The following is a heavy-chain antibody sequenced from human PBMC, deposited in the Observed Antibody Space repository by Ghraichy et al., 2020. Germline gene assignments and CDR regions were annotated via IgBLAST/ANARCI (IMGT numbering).Heavy chain of an antibody. V-gene: IGHV1-8*01. CDR3: ARVGATKGRRAFDI. J-gene: IGHJ3*02. CDR2: MNPNSGNT. CDR1: GYTFTSYD. Sequence: ASVKVSCKASGYTFTSYDINWVRQATGQGLEWMGWMNPNSGNTGYAQKFQGRVTMTRNTSISTAYMELSSLRSEDTAVYYCARVGATKGRRAFDIWGQGTMVTVSS. D-gene: IGHD1-26*01.